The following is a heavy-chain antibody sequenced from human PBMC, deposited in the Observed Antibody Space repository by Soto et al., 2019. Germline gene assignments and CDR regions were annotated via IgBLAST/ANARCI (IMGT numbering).Heavy chain of an antibody. Sequence: PGESLKISCKGSGYSFTGYWIGWVRQMPGKGLEWMGIIYPGDSDTRYSPSFQGQVTISADKSISAAYLQWSSLKASDTAMYYCASGGLEPSVSYYGMDVWGQGTTVTVSS. CDR1: GYSFTGYW. CDR2: IYPGDSDT. CDR3: ASGGLEPSVSYYGMDV. V-gene: IGHV5-51*01. J-gene: IGHJ6*02. D-gene: IGHD1-1*01.